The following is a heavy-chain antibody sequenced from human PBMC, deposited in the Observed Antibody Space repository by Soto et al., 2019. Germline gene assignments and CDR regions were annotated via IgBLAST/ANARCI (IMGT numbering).Heavy chain of an antibody. Sequence: ETLSLTCTVSGGSISTSSYYWGWIRHPPGKGLEWIGSIYYSGSTYYNPSLKSRVTISVDTSKNQFSLKLSSVTAADTAVYYCARVSSGWYNWFDPWGQGTLLTV. D-gene: IGHD6-19*01. J-gene: IGHJ5*02. CDR1: GGSISTSSYY. CDR2: IYYSGST. CDR3: ARVSSGWYNWFDP. V-gene: IGHV4-39*01.